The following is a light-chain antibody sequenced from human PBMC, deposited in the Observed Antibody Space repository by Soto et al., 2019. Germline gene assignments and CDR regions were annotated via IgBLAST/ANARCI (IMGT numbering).Light chain of an antibody. V-gene: IGKV3-20*01. CDR2: GAS. J-gene: IGKJ1*01. CDR3: QQYASSSWT. Sequence: EIVLTQSPGTLSLSPGERATLSCRASQSVSSSYLAWYQQQPGQAPRLLIYGASSRATGIPDRFSGSGSGTDFTLTISRLEPEDFAVYYCQQYASSSWTFGQGTKVEIK. CDR1: QSVSSSY.